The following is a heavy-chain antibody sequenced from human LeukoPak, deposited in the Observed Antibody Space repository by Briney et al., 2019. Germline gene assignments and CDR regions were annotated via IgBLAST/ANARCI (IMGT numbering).Heavy chain of an antibody. J-gene: IGHJ4*02. D-gene: IGHD6-13*01. V-gene: IGHV1-69*13. CDR3: AREGGFSGAAGHY. CDR2: IIPIFGTA. CDR1: GGAFSSYA. Sequence: VASVKVSCKASGGAFSSYAISWVRQAPGQGLEWMGGIIPIFGTANYAQKFQGRVTITADESTSTAYMELSSLRSEDTAVYYCAREGGFSGAAGHYWGQGTLVTVSS.